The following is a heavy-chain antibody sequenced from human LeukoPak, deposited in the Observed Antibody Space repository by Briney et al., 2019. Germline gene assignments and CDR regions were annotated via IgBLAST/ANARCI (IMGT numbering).Heavy chain of an antibody. CDR3: ARAPSEIGGCYREYFRH. V-gene: IGHV3-74*01. D-gene: IGHD3-22*01. CDR2: IKSDGST. J-gene: IGHJ1*01. Sequence: GGSLRLSCAASGFTFSSYWMHWVRQAPGKGLVWVSRIKSDGSTNYADSVKGRFTISRDNAKNTVSLQMNSLRAEDTGVYYCARAPSEIGGCYREYFRHWGQGTLVTVSS. CDR1: GFTFSSYW.